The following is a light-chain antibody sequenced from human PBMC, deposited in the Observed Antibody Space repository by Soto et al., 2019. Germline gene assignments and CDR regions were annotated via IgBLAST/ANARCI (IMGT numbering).Light chain of an antibody. CDR1: QTISAS. Sequence: DIQMTQSPSSLSVSVGDRVTITCRASQTISASLNWFQQKPGRSPQLLIYGASNLQSGVPSRFSGSGSGTEFTLTISSLQTDDFSTYYCQQYHSYWTFGQGTKVDIK. CDR2: GAS. V-gene: IGKV1-39*01. J-gene: IGKJ1*01. CDR3: QQYHSYWT.